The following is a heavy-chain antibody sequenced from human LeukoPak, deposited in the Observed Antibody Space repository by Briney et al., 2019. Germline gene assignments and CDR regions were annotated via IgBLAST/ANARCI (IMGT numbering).Heavy chain of an antibody. CDR1: GYTFTSYY. J-gene: IGHJ6*02. CDR2: INPSGGST. V-gene: IGHV1-46*01. CDR3: ARDGSTRYCSSTSCYKHYYYGMDV. Sequence: GASVKVSCKASGYTFTSYYMHWVRQAPGQGLEWMGIINPSGGSTSYAQKFQGRVTMTRDTSTSTVYMELSSLRSEDTAVYYCARDGSTRYCSSTSCYKHYYYGMDVWGQGTTVTVS. D-gene: IGHD2-2*02.